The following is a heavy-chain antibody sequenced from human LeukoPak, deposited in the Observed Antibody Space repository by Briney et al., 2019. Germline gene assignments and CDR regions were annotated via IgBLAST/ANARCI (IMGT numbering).Heavy chain of an antibody. CDR3: ATGVVTETAYYYYYMDV. V-gene: IGHV4-61*02. D-gene: IGHD3-3*01. CDR1: GGSLSSGGHY. CDR2: ISSTGST. Sequence: SQTLSLTCTVSGGSLSSGGHYWSWNRQPAGKGLEYLGRISSTGSTNYNPSLRSRVTISADTSKNHFSLKLTSVTAADTAVYYCATGVVTETAYYYYYMDVWGKGTTVTVSS. J-gene: IGHJ6*03.